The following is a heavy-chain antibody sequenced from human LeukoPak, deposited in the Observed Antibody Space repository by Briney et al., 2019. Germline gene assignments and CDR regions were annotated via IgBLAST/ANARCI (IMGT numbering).Heavy chain of an antibody. Sequence: PGGSLRLSCAASGFTFSNAWMSWVRQAPGKGREWVGRIKSKTDGGTTDYAAPVKGRFTISRDDSKNTLYLQMNSLKTEDTAVYYCTTPPFQIYCTSTSCYFDYWGQGTLVTVSS. J-gene: IGHJ4*02. CDR3: TTPPFQIYCTSTSCYFDY. CDR1: GFTFSNAW. V-gene: IGHV3-15*01. D-gene: IGHD2-2*01. CDR2: IKSKTDGGTT.